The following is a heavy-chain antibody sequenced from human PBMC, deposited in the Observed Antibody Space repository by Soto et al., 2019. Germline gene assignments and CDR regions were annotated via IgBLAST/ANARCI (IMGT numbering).Heavy chain of an antibody. CDR2: VSYDGSHK. D-gene: IGHD6-6*01. V-gene: IGHV3-30*18. J-gene: IGHJ4*02. CDR1: GITFTTYG. Sequence: QVQLVQSGGGVIQPGTSPRLSCAASGITFTTYGMHWVRQTPGKGLEWVAVVSYDGSHKYYADSVKGRFTISRDDSKNTLYLQMNSLRVEDTAVYYCAKEMYPRTVLDSSSPWGDYWGQGTLVTVSS. CDR3: AKEMYPRTVLDSSSPWGDY.